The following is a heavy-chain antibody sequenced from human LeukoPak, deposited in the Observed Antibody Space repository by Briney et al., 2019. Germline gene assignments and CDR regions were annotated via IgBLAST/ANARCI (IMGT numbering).Heavy chain of an antibody. Sequence: PGGSLRLSCAASGFTFRNYAMSWVRQAPGKGLEWVSVISDSGGSTYYADSVKGRFTISRDNSKNTLCLQMNSLRAEDTAVYYCAPDLRASDWSVDYWGQGTLVTVSS. CDR1: GFTFRNYA. J-gene: IGHJ4*02. V-gene: IGHV3-23*01. CDR3: APDLRASDWSVDY. D-gene: IGHD3-9*01. CDR2: ISDSGGST.